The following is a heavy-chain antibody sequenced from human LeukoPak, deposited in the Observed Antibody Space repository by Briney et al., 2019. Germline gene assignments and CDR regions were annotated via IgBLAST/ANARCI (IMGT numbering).Heavy chain of an antibody. CDR1: GFTFSSYA. Sequence: GGSLRLSCAASGFTFSSYAMSWVRQAPGKGLEWVSGISGSGGSTYYADSVKGRFTISRDNSKNTLYLQMNSLRAEDTAVYYCARDHYDFWSGSTNWFDPWGQGTLVTVSS. D-gene: IGHD3-3*01. J-gene: IGHJ5*02. CDR3: ARDHYDFWSGSTNWFDP. CDR2: ISGSGGST. V-gene: IGHV3-23*01.